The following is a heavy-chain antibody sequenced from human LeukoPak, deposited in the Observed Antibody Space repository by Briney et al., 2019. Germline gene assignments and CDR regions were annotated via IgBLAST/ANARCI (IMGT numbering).Heavy chain of an antibody. Sequence: PGGSLRLSCAASGFIFNNYAMDWVRQAPGKGLEWVAVISYDGSSKYYADSVKGRFTISRDNSKNTLYLQLNSLRVEDTAVYYCARDPQDWGSYHFDYWGQGTLVTVSS. V-gene: IGHV3-30-3*01. CDR2: ISYDGSSK. J-gene: IGHJ4*02. CDR3: ARDPQDWGSYHFDY. D-gene: IGHD7-27*01. CDR1: GFIFNNYA.